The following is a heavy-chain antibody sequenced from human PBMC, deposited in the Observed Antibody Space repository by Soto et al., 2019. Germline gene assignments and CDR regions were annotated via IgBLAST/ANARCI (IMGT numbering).Heavy chain of an antibody. V-gene: IGHV4-59*01. CDR3: ARAKQWLANFDY. J-gene: IGHJ4*02. Sequence: SETLSLTCTVSGGSIGSYSWSWVRQPPGKGLEWIGYIYYSGSTNYNPSLKSRVTISVDTSKNQFSLKLSSVTAADTAVYYCARAKQWLANFDYWGQGTLVTVYS. D-gene: IGHD6-19*01. CDR1: GGSIGSYS. CDR2: IYYSGST.